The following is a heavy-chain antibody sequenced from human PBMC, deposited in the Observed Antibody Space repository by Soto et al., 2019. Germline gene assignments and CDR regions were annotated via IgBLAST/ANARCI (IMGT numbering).Heavy chain of an antibody. CDR1: GASISGFY. D-gene: IGHD1-26*01. V-gene: IGHV4-4*07. J-gene: IGHJ5*02. Sequence: PSETLSLSCTVSGASISGFYWSWIRKSAGKGLEWIGRIYAPGTTDYNSSLTSRVMMSVDTSKTQFSLKLRSVTAADTAVYYFVRDGTKTLRDWFDPWGQAISVTVS. CDR2: IYAPGTT. CDR3: VRDGTKTLRDWFDP.